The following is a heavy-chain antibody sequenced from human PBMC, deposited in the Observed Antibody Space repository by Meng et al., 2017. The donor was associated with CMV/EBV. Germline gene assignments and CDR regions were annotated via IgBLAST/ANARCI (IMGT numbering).Heavy chain of an antibody. D-gene: IGHD6-25*01. CDR2: IYSGGST. CDR1: GFTVSSNY. CDR3: ATSGGYYYYGMDV. Sequence: GDSLKISCAASGFTVSSNYMSWVRQAPGKGLEWVSVIYSGGSTYYTDSVKGRFTISRDNSKNTLYLQMNSLRAEDTAVYYCATSGGYYYYGMDVWGQGTTVTVSS. V-gene: IGHV3-53*01. J-gene: IGHJ6*02.